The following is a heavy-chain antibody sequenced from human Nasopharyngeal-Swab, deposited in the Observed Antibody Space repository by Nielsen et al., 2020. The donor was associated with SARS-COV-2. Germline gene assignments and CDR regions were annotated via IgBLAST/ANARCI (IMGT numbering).Heavy chain of an antibody. Sequence: GGSLRLSCAGSGFTFSNFAMSWIRQAPGKGLEWVSSISSSNIYYADSVKGRFTISRDNAKNSLYLQMNSLRAEDTAVYYCARDRHGDDSRNYYYGMDVWGQGTTVSVSS. J-gene: IGHJ6*02. CDR1: GFTFSNFA. CDR2: ISSSNI. V-gene: IGHV3-21*01. D-gene: IGHD4-23*01. CDR3: ARDRHGDDSRNYYYGMDV.